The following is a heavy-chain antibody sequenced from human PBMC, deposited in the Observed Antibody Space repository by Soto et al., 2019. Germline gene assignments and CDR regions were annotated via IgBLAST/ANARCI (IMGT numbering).Heavy chain of an antibody. V-gene: IGHV4-39*01. J-gene: IGHJ4*02. CDR1: GGSISSSSYY. CDR3: ATGVAVDGFYY. Sequence: SETLSLTCTVSGGSISSSSYYWGWIRQPPGKGAEWIGSIYYTASTYYNPSLKSRVIISVDTSKKQFSLKLSSVTASDTAVYYCATGVAVDGFYYWGQGTLVTVSS. D-gene: IGHD6-13*01. CDR2: IYYTAST.